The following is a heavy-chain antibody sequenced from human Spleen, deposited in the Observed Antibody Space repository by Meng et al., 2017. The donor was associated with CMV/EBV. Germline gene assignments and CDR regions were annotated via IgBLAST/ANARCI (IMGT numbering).Heavy chain of an antibody. CDR1: GFTFSGYW. CDR2: IKQDGSEK. Sequence: GGSLRLSCAASGFTFSGYWMSWVRQAPGKGLEWVANIKQDGSEKYYVDSVKGRFTISRDNAKNSLYLQMNSPRAEDTAVYYCARQAVDCSSTSCYYDAFDIWGQGTMVTVSS. V-gene: IGHV3-7*01. D-gene: IGHD2-2*01. J-gene: IGHJ3*02. CDR3: ARQAVDCSSTSCYYDAFDI.